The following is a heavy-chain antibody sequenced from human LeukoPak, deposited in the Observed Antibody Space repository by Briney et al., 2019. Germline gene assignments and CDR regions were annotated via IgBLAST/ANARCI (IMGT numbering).Heavy chain of an antibody. Sequence: PGGTLRLSCAASGFTFSDYYMSWIRQAPGKGLEWVSYISSSSSYTNYADSVKGRFTIYRDNAKNSLYLQMNSLRAEDTAVYYCARDVTVTAGDAFDIWGQGTMVTVSS. J-gene: IGHJ3*02. CDR2: ISSSSSYT. CDR1: GFTFSDYY. V-gene: IGHV3-11*05. D-gene: IGHD2-21*02. CDR3: ARDVTVTAGDAFDI.